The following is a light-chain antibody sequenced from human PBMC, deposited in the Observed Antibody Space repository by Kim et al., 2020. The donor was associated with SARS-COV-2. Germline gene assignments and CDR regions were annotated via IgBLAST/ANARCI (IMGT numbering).Light chain of an antibody. CDR1: SAAIGPNSI. CDR3: CSYAGSYTYV. Sequence: GQLVTISCTGSSAAIGPNSIVSWYQHHRGKAPKVTIFIVGKMPSGVPDRFSGSKSDNTASLTISGLQTDDEAEYYCCSYAGSYTYVFGGGTKVTVL. J-gene: IGLJ1*01. CDR2: IVG. V-gene: IGLV2-11*01.